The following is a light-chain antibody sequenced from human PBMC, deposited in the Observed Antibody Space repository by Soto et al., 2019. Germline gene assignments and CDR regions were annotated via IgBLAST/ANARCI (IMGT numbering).Light chain of an antibody. CDR1: QSVSGN. CDR2: RAS. V-gene: IGKV3-15*01. J-gene: IGKJ1*01. Sequence: DKLMSQSPATLSVSPGERATLSCRASQSVSGNLAWYQQKPGQAPRLLIYRASTRATGIPARFSGSGSGTEFTLTISSLQSEDFAVYYCQQYNNWPPWTFGQVTKAEIK. CDR3: QQYNNWPPWT.